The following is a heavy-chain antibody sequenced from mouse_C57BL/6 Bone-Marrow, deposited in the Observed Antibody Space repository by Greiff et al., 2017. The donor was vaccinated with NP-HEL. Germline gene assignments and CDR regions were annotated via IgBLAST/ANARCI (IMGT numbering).Heavy chain of an antibody. CDR1: GFNIKDDY. Sequence: VQLKESGAELVRPGASVKLSCTASGFNIKDDYMHWVKQRPEQGLEWIGWIDPENGDTEYASKFQGKATITADTSSNTAYLQLSSLTSEDTAVYYCTGTYYSNYGFAYWGQGTLVTVSA. CDR3: TGTYYSNYGFAY. V-gene: IGHV14-4*01. CDR2: IDPENGDT. J-gene: IGHJ3*01. D-gene: IGHD2-5*01.